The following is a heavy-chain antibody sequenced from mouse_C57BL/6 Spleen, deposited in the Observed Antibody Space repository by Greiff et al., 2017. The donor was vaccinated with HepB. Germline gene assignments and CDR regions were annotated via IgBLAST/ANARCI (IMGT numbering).Heavy chain of an antibody. CDR3: ARIPKRNYVGYFDV. CDR2: INPNYGTT. V-gene: IGHV1-39*01. CDR1: GYSFTDYN. Sequence: VQLKESGPELVKPGASVKISCKASGYSFTDYNMNWVKQSNGKSLEWIGVINPNYGTTSYNQKFKGKATLTVDQSSSTAYMQLNSLTSEDSAVYYCARIPKRNYVGYFDVWGTGTTVTVSS. D-gene: IGHD2-1*01. J-gene: IGHJ1*03.